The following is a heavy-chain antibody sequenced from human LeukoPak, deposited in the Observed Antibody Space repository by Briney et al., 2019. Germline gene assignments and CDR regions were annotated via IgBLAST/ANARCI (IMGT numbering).Heavy chain of an antibody. CDR3: ARSYGSGSYSEY. D-gene: IGHD3-10*01. V-gene: IGHV5-51*01. CDR2: IYPGDSDT. Sequence: KSGESLKISCQGSGYSFSTHWIGWVRQMPGKGLEWMGIIYPGDSDTRYSPSFQCQVTISADKSISTAYLQWSSLKASDTAMYYCARSYGSGSYSEYWGQGTLVTVSS. J-gene: IGHJ4*02. CDR1: GYSFSTHW.